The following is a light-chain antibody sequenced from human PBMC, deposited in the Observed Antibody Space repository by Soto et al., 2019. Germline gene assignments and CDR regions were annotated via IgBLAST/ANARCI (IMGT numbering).Light chain of an antibody. V-gene: IGKV1-39*01. CDR1: QSISSY. CDR3: QQSYSTPIT. CDR2: AAS. Sequence: DIQMTQSPSSLYASVGDSVTITCRASQSISSYLNWYQQKPGKAPKLLIYAASSLQSGVTSRFSGSGSGTDFTLTISSLQPEDFATYYCQQSYSTPITFGQGTRLEIK. J-gene: IGKJ5*01.